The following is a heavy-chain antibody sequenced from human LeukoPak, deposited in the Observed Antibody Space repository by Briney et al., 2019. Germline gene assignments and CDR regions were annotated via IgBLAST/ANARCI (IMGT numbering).Heavy chain of an antibody. CDR1: GGSISSSSYY. Sequence: SGTLSLTCTVSGGSISSSSYYWGWIRQPPGKGLEGFGSIYYSGSTYYNPSLKSPVTISVDRSKNHFSLRLSSVTAADTAVYYCARGENVVAATRRWGQGTLVTVSS. CDR2: IYYSGST. V-gene: IGHV4-39*02. D-gene: IGHD2-15*01. J-gene: IGHJ4*02. CDR3: ARGENVVAATRR.